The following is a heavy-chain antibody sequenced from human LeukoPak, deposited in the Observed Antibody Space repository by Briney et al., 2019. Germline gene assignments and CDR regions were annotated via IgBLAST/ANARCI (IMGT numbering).Heavy chain of an antibody. CDR3: ARGDVLRFLEWLLSPFDY. Sequence: GGSLRLSCAASEFTFSTYSMNWVRQAPGKGLEWVSYISSSGSTIYYADSVKGRFTISRDNAKNSLYLQMNSLRAEDTAVYYCARGDVLRFLEWLLSPFDYWGQGTLVTVSS. D-gene: IGHD3-3*01. CDR1: EFTFSTYS. V-gene: IGHV3-48*03. CDR2: ISSSGSTI. J-gene: IGHJ4*02.